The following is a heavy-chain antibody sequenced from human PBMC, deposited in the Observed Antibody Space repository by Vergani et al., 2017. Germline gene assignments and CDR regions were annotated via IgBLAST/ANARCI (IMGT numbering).Heavy chain of an antibody. D-gene: IGHD2-8*01. V-gene: IGHV4-31*11. J-gene: IGHJ4*02. Sequence: QVQLQESGPGVVKPSQTLSLTCAVSGGSISSGDHCWTWIRQRPGKGLEWIGEIRHDGITHYSPSLKSRVTISIDTSTHQFSLNLRSVTAADTAVYYCAREGYCTNGVCFTLFDVWGQGALVTVSS. CDR2: IRHDGIT. CDR3: AREGYCTNGVCFTLFDV. CDR1: GGSISSGDHC.